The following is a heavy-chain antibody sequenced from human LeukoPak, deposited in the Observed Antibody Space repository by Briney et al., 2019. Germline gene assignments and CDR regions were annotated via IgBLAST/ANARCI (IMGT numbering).Heavy chain of an antibody. CDR1: GFTFSSYG. D-gene: IGHD6-13*01. J-gene: IGHJ4*02. V-gene: IGHV3-30*03. Sequence: PGRSLRLSCAASGFTFSSYGMHWVRQAPGKGLEWVAVISYDGSNKYYADSVKGRFTISRDNSKNTLYLQMNSLRAEDTAVYYCSSQGSSSWYRRWYFDYWGQGTLVTVSS. CDR3: SSQGSSSWYRRWYFDY. CDR2: ISYDGSNK.